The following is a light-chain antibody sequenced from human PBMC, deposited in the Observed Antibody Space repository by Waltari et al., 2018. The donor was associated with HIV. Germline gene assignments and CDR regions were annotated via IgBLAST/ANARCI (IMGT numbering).Light chain of an antibody. J-gene: IGLJ2*01. V-gene: IGLV2-11*01. Sequence: QSALTQPRSVSGSPGQSVTISCTGSSGDVGGYNYVSWYQHHPGKAPKLIIYDVSTRPSGVPARFSGSKSGNTASLTIFGLQAEDEADYYCCSYAGSVTFVVFGGGTKVTVV. CDR2: DVS. CDR1: SGDVGGYNY. CDR3: CSYAGSVTFVV.